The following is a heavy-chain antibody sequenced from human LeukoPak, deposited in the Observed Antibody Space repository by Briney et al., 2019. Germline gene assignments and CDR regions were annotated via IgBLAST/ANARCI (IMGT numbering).Heavy chain of an antibody. D-gene: IGHD3-3*01. J-gene: IGHJ4*02. CDR1: GFTFSSYG. CDR3: ARDSPRKNYDFWGGYFDY. Sequence: GRSLRLSCAASGFTFSSYGMHWVRQAPGKGPEWVAVIWYDGSNKYYADSVKGRFTISRDNSKNTLYLQMNSLRAEDTAVYYCARDSPRKNYDFWGGYFDYWGQGTLVTVSS. CDR2: IWYDGSNK. V-gene: IGHV3-33*01.